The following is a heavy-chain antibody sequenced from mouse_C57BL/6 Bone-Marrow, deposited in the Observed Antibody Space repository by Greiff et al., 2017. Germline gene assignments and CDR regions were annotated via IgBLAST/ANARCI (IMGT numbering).Heavy chain of an antibody. D-gene: IGHD2-4*01. CDR3: ARHERYYDYEGYFDY. Sequence: QVQLKESGAELVKPGASVKLSCKASGYIFTEYTIHWVKQRSGQGLEWIGWFYPGSGSIKYNERFKDKATLTAEKSSNTVYMELSRLTSEDSAVYFWARHERYYDYEGYFDYWGQGTTLPVSS. V-gene: IGHV1-62-2*01. CDR1: GYIFTEYT. CDR2: FYPGSGSI. J-gene: IGHJ2*01.